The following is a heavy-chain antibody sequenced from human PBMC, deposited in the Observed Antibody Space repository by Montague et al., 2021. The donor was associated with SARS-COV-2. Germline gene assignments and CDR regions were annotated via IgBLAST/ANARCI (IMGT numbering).Heavy chain of an antibody. CDR3: ARDPRYSLSWSFDY. CDR2: TYYRSKWYY. J-gene: IGHJ4*02. CDR1: GDSVSINTAA. V-gene: IGHV6-1*01. Sequence: CAISGDSVSINTAAWNWMRQSRPRAREWLGRTYYRSKWYYDYAVSLKSRMTIGPDTSKNQFSLQLSSVTPEDRAVYYCARDPRYSLSWSFDYWGQGTLVTVSS. D-gene: IGHD6-13*01.